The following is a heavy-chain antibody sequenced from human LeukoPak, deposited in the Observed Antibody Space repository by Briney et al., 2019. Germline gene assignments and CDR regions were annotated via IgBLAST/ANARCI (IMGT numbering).Heavy chain of an antibody. CDR2: ISYDGSNK. CDR3: ARGWEWLVATSYYFDY. Sequence: PGGSLRLSCAASGFTFSSYWMHWVRQAPGKGLEWVAVISYDGSNKYYADSVKGRFTISRDNSKNTLYLQMNSLRAEDTAVYYCARGWEWLVATSYYFDYWGQGTLVTVSS. CDR1: GFTFSSYW. D-gene: IGHD6-19*01. J-gene: IGHJ4*02. V-gene: IGHV3-30*03.